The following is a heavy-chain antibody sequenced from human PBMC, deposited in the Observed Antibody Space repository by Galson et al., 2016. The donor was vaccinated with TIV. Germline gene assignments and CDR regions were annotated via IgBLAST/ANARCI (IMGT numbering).Heavy chain of an antibody. J-gene: IGHJ4*02. CDR1: GFTFSDYW. CDR3: VRAIATLGSF. Sequence: SGFTFSDYWMSWVRQAPGKGLEWVANIKQDGSEIYYVDAVKGRFTISRDNDKNSVVLQMNSLRAEDTAVYYCVRAIATLGSFWGQGTLVTVSS. D-gene: IGHD6-13*01. CDR2: IKQDGSEI. V-gene: IGHV3-7*03.